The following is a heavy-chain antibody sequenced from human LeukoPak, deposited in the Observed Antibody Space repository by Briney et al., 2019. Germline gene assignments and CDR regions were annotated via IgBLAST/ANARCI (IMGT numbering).Heavy chain of an antibody. J-gene: IGHJ3*02. Sequence: GGSLRLSCAASGFPFSSYGMHWVRQAPGKGLEWVAFIRYDGSNKYYADSVKGRFTISRDNSKNTLYLQMNSLRAEDTAVYYCARHSGDDSSGYYYDAFDIWGQGTMVTVSS. V-gene: IGHV3-30*02. CDR1: GFPFSSYG. D-gene: IGHD3-22*01. CDR2: IRYDGSNK. CDR3: ARHSGDDSSGYYYDAFDI.